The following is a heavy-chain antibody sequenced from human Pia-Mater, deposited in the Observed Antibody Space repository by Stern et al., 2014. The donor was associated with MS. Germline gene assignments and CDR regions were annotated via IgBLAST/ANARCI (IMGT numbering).Heavy chain of an antibody. J-gene: IGHJ4*02. CDR1: GFTFSSYW. Sequence: EVHLXXXGGGLVQPGGSLRLSCAASGFTFSSYWMSWVRQAPGKGLXXVANIKQDGSEKYYVDSVKGRFTISRDNAKNSLYLQMNSLRAEDTAVYYCARIAPANWNYDYWGQGTLVTVSS. V-gene: IGHV3-7*01. CDR3: ARIAPANWNYDY. D-gene: IGHD1-7*01. CDR2: IKQDGSEK.